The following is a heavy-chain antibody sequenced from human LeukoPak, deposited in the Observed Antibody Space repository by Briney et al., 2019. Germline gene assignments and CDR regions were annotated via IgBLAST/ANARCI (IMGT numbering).Heavy chain of an antibody. J-gene: IGHJ6*02. Sequence: ASVKVSCKASGGTFSSYAISWVRQAPGQGLEWMGGIIPIFGTANYAQKFQGRVTITADESTSTAYMELSSLRSEDTAVYYCASNRLRYCSSTSCYADMDVWGQGTTVTVSS. CDR3: ASNRLRYCSSTSCYADMDV. D-gene: IGHD2-2*01. CDR1: GGTFSSYA. V-gene: IGHV1-69*01. CDR2: IIPIFGTA.